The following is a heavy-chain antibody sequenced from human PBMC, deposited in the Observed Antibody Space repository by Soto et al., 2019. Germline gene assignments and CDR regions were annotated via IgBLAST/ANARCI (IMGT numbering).Heavy chain of an antibody. CDR2: IIPIFGTA. Sequence: QVQLVQSGAEVKKPGSSVKVSCKASGGTFSSYAISWVRQAPGQGLEWMGGIIPIFGTASYAQKFQGRVTVTADESTSTAYMALSSLRSEDTAVYYCASSGYSKQLVYYYYYGMDVWGQGTTVTVSS. J-gene: IGHJ6*02. CDR1: GGTFSSYA. V-gene: IGHV1-69*12. D-gene: IGHD6-13*01. CDR3: ASSGYSKQLVYYYYYGMDV.